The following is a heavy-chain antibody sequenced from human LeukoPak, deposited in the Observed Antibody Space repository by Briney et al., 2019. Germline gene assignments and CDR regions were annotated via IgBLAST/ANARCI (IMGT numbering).Heavy chain of an antibody. J-gene: IGHJ4*02. Sequence: GSSVKVSCKASGGTFSSYAISWVRQAPGQGLEWMGGIIPIFGTANYAQKFQGRVTITADESTSTAYMELSRLRSDDTAVYYCARALDCSSTSCYLGVFDYWGQGTLVTVSS. V-gene: IGHV1-69*01. CDR1: GGTFSSYA. CDR3: ARALDCSSTSCYLGVFDY. D-gene: IGHD2-2*01. CDR2: IIPIFGTA.